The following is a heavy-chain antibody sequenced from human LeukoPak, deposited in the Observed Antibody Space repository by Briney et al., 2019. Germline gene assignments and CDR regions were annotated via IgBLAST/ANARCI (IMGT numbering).Heavy chain of an antibody. CDR3: ASLLTGYGNYGMDV. Sequence: QPGGSLRLSCAAPGFTFSSYEMNWVRQAPGRGLEWVSYISSSGSTIYYADCVKGRFTISRDNAKNSLYLQMNKLRAEDTAVYYCASLLTGYGNYGMDVWGQGTTVTVSS. J-gene: IGHJ6*02. D-gene: IGHD3-9*01. CDR1: GFTFSSYE. CDR2: ISSSGSTI. V-gene: IGHV3-48*03.